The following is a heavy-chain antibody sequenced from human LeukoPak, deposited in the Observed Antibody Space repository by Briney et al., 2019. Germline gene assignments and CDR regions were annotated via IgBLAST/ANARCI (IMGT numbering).Heavy chain of an antibody. V-gene: IGHV3-30*02. Sequence: GGSLRLSCAASGFTFSSYGMHWVRQAPGKGLEWVAFIRYDGSNKYYADSVKGRFTISRDNSKNTLYVQMNSLRVEDTAVYFCARGYDSNLDYYYYMDVWGKGTTVTVSS. CDR1: GFTFSSYG. J-gene: IGHJ6*03. D-gene: IGHD3-16*01. CDR2: IRYDGSNK. CDR3: ARGYDSNLDYYYYMDV.